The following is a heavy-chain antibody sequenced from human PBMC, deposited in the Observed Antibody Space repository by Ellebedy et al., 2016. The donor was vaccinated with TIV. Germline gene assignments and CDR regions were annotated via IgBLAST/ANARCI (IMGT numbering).Heavy chain of an antibody. Sequence: AASMKVSCKASGYSFVNYYIQWVRQAPGHGLEWVGIIDPSDGSTSYTQRFQGRITLTRDTYTTTVYMSLSSLRFDDTAMYYCALASFDYWGQGTQVSVSS. CDR2: IDPSDGST. CDR1: GYSFVNYY. J-gene: IGHJ4*02. CDR3: ALASFDY. V-gene: IGHV1-46*01. D-gene: IGHD1-1*01.